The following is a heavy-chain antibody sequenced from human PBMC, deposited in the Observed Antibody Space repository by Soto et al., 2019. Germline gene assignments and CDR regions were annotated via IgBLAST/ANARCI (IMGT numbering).Heavy chain of an antibody. J-gene: IGHJ1*01. V-gene: IGHV4-39*01. CDR3: ARGLPYYYDSSGSSPPC. Sequence: QLQLQESGPGLVKPSETLSLTCTVSGGSISSSSYYWGWIRQPPGKGLEWIGSIYYSESTYYNPSLQSRVTISVDTSKNQFSLKLSSVTAADTAVYYCARGLPYYYDSSGSSPPCWGQGTLVTVSS. D-gene: IGHD3-22*01. CDR2: IYYSEST. CDR1: GGSISSSSYY.